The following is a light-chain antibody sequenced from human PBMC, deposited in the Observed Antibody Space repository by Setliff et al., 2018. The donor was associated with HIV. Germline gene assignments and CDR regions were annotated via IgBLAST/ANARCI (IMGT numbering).Light chain of an antibody. CDR1: SSDVGSYNL. CDR2: EVS. J-gene: IGLJ2*01. CDR3: SSYTSSSTI. V-gene: IGLV2-14*02. Sequence: QSALAQPASVSGSPGQSITISCTGSSSDVGSYNLVSWYQQHPRKAPKLMIYEVSKWPSGVSNRFSGSKSGNTASLTISGLQAEDEADYYCSSYTSSSTIFGGGTKVTVL.